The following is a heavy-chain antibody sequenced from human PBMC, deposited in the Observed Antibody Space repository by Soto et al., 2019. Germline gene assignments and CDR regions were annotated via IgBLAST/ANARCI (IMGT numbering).Heavy chain of an antibody. V-gene: IGHV1-8*01. CDR3: ARAYGAGSFDF. CDR1: GYTFRSYD. D-gene: IGHD3-10*01. J-gene: IGHJ5*01. Sequence: QVQLVQSGAEVKKPGASVKVSCTGSGYTFRSYDIHWVRQATGQGREWMGWVNPNTGNPGYAQKFQGRVTMTRDMSKSSAYMEVNSLTSEDTAIYYCARAYGAGSFDFWGQGTLVSVSS. CDR2: VNPNTGNP.